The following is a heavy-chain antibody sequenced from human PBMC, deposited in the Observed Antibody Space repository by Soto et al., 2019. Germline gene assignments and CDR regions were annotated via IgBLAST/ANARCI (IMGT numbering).Heavy chain of an antibody. J-gene: IGHJ5*02. CDR2: MNPNSGNA. CDR3: ARGAYNDYSHWFDP. CDR1: GYLFTRHD. Sequence: QVQLVQSGAEVRKPGASVRVSCKATGYLFTRHDINWLRQAAGQGLEWMGWMNPNSGNAVYAQKFQGRVTMTRNTSITTAYIEVTSLKSEDTAVYFCARGAYNDYSHWFDPWGQGTLVTVSS. D-gene: IGHD4-4*01. V-gene: IGHV1-8*01.